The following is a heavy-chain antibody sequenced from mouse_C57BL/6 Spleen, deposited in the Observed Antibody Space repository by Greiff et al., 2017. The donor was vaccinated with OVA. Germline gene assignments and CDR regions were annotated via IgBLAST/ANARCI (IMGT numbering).Heavy chain of an antibody. CDR2: IYPGDGDT. V-gene: IGHV1-82*01. Sequence: QVQLQQSGPELVKPGASVKISCKASGYAFSSSWMNWVKQRPGKGLEWIGRIYPGDGDTNYNGKFKGKATLTADKSSSTAYMQLSSLTSEDSAVYFCARFRGGSHYFDYWGQGTTLTVSS. CDR1: GYAFSSSW. CDR3: ARFRGGSHYFDY. J-gene: IGHJ2*01. D-gene: IGHD3-1*01.